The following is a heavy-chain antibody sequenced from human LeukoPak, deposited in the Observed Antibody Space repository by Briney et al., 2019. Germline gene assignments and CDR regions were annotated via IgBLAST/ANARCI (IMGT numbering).Heavy chain of an antibody. J-gene: IGHJ4*02. CDR2: IYYSGST. Sequence: SETLSLTCTVSGGSISSYYWSWIRQPPGKGLEWIGYIYYSGSTNYNPSLKSRVTISVDTSKNHFSLKLSSVTAADTAVYYCAGQQWLPTPVDYWGQGTLVTVSS. CDR1: GGSISSYY. CDR3: AGQQWLPTPVDY. D-gene: IGHD6-19*01. V-gene: IGHV4-59*01.